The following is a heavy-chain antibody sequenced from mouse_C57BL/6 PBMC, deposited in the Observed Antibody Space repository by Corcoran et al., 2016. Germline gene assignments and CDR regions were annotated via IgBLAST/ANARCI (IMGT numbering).Heavy chain of an antibody. V-gene: IGHV1-66*01. D-gene: IGHD2-1*01. J-gene: IGHJ3*01. CDR2: IYPGSGNT. CDR1: GYSFTRYY. CDR3: ARDGLDYGNLFTY. Sequence: QVQLPQSGPELGTPGASVKLSCKASGYSFTRYYIHWVKQRPGQGLVWYGWIYPGSGNTKYNEKFKGKATLTADTSSSTAYMQLSSLTSEDSAVYYCARDGLDYGNLFTYWGQGTLVTVSA.